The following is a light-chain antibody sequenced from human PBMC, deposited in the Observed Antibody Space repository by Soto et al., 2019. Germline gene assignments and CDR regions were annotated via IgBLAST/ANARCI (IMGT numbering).Light chain of an antibody. J-gene: IGLJ2*01. CDR2: DVS. CDR3: CSYAGSYPV. CDR1: SSGSIASNY. V-gene: IGLV2-11*01. Sequence: LTQPHSVSESPGKTVTISCTRSSGSIASNYVQWYQQHPGKAPKLMIYDVSKRPSGVPDRFSGSKSGNTASLTISGLQAEDEADYYCCSYAGSYPVFGGGTKLTVL.